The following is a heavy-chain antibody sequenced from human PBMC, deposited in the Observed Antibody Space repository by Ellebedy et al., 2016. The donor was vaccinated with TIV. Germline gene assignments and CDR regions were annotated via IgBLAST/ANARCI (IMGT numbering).Heavy chain of an antibody. J-gene: IGHJ6*02. CDR2: IYYSGST. Sequence: MPSETLSLTCTVSGGSISSYYWSWIRQPPGKGLEWIGYIYYSGSTNYNPSLKSRVTISVDTSKNQFSLKLSSVTAADTAVYSCARHELAVAGTNAGGMDVWGQGTTVTISS. V-gene: IGHV4-59*08. CDR1: GGSISSYY. D-gene: IGHD6-19*01. CDR3: ARHELAVAGTNAGGMDV.